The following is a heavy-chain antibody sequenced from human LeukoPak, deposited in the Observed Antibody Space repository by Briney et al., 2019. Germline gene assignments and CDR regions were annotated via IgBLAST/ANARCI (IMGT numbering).Heavy chain of an antibody. CDR2: IYAPGDT. D-gene: IGHD3-10*01. Sequence: SETLSLTCSVSGGSISSDRYYWSWIRQPAGKGLEWIGRIYAPGDTKYDPSLQSRVTISGDTSKNQISLKLASVTAADTAVYYCAREYYASGSNGAFDYWGQGILVTVSS. J-gene: IGHJ4*02. V-gene: IGHV4-61*02. CDR1: GGSISSDRYY. CDR3: AREYYASGSNGAFDY.